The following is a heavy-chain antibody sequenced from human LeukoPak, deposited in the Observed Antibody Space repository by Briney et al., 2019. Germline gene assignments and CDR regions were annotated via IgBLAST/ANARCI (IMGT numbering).Heavy chain of an antibody. J-gene: IGHJ3*01. Sequence: SETLSLTCAVSGGSISTKTWWSWVRQAPGGGLEWIGEIHLSGTTNYNPSLTSRVTISIDKSKNQISLKVDSVTAADTALYYCARTRQGSNTFDLWGQGTMVIVSS. V-gene: IGHV4-4*02. CDR3: ARTRQGSNTFDL. D-gene: IGHD2/OR15-2a*01. CDR1: GGSISTKTW. CDR2: IHLSGTT.